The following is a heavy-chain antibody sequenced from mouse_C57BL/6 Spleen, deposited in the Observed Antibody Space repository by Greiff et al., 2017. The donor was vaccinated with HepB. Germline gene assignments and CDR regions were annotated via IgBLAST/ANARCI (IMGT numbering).Heavy chain of an antibody. D-gene: IGHD4-1*01. CDR1: GYAFSSSW. J-gene: IGHJ3*01. Sequence: VQLVESGPELVKPGASVKISCKASGYAFSSSWMNWVKRRPGKGLEWIGRIYPGDGDTNYNGKFKGKATLTADKSSSTAYMQLSSLTSEDSAVYFCAGGTGTGWFAYWGQGTLVTVSA. CDR2: IYPGDGDT. V-gene: IGHV1-82*01. CDR3: AGGTGTGWFAY.